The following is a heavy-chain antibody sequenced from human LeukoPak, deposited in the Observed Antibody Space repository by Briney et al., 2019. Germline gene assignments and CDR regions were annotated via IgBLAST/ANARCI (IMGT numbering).Heavy chain of an antibody. CDR3: VRGGWDGYNLDY. Sequence: VASVKVSCKASGDIFKKYGIFWVRQAPGQGLECMGRIIPVLGITNNAQSFQGRVTITADKATSTAYLELSRLTSEDTAVYYCVRGGWDGYNLDYWGQGTLVMVSS. D-gene: IGHD5-24*01. CDR2: IIPVLGIT. J-gene: IGHJ4*02. V-gene: IGHV1-69*04. CDR1: GDIFKKYG.